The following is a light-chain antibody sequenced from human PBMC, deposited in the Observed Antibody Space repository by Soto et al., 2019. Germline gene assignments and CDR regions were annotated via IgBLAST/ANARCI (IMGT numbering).Light chain of an antibody. J-gene: IGLJ3*02. Sequence: QSVLTQPPSVSGAPGQRVTISCTGSSSNIGAGYDVHWYQQFPGTAPKLLIYRNNNRPSGVPDRFSGSKSGTSASRAITGLQAEDEADYYCQSYDTNRRGVFGGGTKLTVL. CDR1: SSNIGAGYD. CDR2: RNN. CDR3: QSYDTNRRGV. V-gene: IGLV1-40*01.